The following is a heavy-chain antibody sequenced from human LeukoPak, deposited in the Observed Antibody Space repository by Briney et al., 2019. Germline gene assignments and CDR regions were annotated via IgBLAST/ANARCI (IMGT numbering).Heavy chain of an antibody. CDR1: GYSFTNYW. Sequence: GESLKISCKGSGYSFTNYWIAWMRQMPGKGLEWMGIIYPGDSDTRYSPSLQGHVIISVDKSISTAYLQWSSLKASDTAMYYCSRPAPVYTAVFADYYGMDVCGQGTTFTVSS. CDR3: SRPAPVYTAVFADYYGMDV. CDR2: IYPGDSDT. J-gene: IGHJ6*02. V-gene: IGHV5-51*01. D-gene: IGHD5-18*01.